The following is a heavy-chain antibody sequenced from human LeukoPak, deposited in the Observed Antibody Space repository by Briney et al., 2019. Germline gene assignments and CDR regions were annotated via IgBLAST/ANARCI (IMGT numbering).Heavy chain of an antibody. D-gene: IGHD1-26*01. V-gene: IGHV4-4*07. J-gene: IGHJ4*02. Sequence: SETLSLTCTVPGGSISSYYWSWIRQPAGKGLEWIGRIYTSGSTNYNASLKSRVSMSVDTSKNQFSLKLSSVTAADTAVFYCARENSGSYRELDYWGQGTLVTVSS. CDR3: ARENSGSYRELDY. CDR1: GGSISSYY. CDR2: IYTSGST.